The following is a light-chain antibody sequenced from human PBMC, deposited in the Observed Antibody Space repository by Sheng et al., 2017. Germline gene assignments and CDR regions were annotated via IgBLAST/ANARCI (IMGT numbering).Light chain of an antibody. J-gene: IGKJ4*01. CDR1: QTISSH. Sequence: DIQMTQSPSSLSASVGDRVTITCRSSQTISSHFNWYQQKPGKAPKLLIYHASVLQSGVPLRFSGSGSGTDFTLTISSLQPEDSATYYCQHSYSTVFGGGTKVEIK. CDR3: QHSYSTV. V-gene: IGKV1-39*01. CDR2: HAS.